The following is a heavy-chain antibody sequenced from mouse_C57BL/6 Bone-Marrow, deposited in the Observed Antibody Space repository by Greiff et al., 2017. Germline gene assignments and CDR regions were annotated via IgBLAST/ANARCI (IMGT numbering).Heavy chain of an antibody. J-gene: IGHJ3*01. Sequence: QVQLQQPGAELVMPGASVKLSCKASGYTFTSYWMHWVKQRPGQGLEWIGEIDPSDSYTNYNQKFKGKSTLTVDKSSSTAYMQLSSLPSEDSAVYYCARDRYYGSSWFAYWGQGTLVTVSA. CDR1: GYTFTSYW. CDR3: ARDRYYGSSWFAY. CDR2: IDPSDSYT. D-gene: IGHD1-1*01. V-gene: IGHV1-69*01.